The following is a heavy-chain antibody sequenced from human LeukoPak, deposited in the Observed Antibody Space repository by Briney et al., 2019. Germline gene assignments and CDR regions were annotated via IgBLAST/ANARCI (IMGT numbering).Heavy chain of an antibody. CDR2: IYYSGNT. V-gene: IGHV4-39*07. Sequence: SETLSLTCSVSGGSISSSAYYWGWIRQSPGQGLEWIGSIYYSGNTYYNPSLKSPVTISIDTSKNQFSLRLISVTAADTAVYYCARGVTVTTSRIFDYWGQGTLVTVSS. CDR1: GGSISSSAYY. J-gene: IGHJ4*02. D-gene: IGHD4-17*01. CDR3: ARGVTVTTSRIFDY.